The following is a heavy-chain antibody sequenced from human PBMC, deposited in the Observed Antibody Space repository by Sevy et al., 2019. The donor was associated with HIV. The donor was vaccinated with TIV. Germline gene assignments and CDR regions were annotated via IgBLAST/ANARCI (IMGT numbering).Heavy chain of an antibody. CDR2: TYYRSKWYN. CDR1: GDSVSSNSAV. D-gene: IGHD3-16*01. Sequence: QSQTISLTCAISGDSVSSNSAVWNWIRQSPSRGLEWLGRTYYRSKWYNDYTVSVKSRITINPDTSKNQFSLQLNSVTPEDTAMYYCARKDDSVGSFDIWGQGTMVIVSS. J-gene: IGHJ3*02. CDR3: ARKDDSVGSFDI. V-gene: IGHV6-1*01.